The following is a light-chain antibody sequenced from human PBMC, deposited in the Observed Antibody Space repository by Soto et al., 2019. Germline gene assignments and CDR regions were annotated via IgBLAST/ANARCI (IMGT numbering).Light chain of an antibody. CDR3: QQGYSSPAT. CDR2: GAS. J-gene: IGKJ5*01. V-gene: IGKV3-15*01. CDR1: EGVSTN. Sequence: EIVMTQSPATLSVSPGERATLSCRASEGVSTNLAWYQQKPGQGPRLLIYGASIRATGIPARFSGSGSETEFTLTVNSLQAEDFATYYCQQGYSSPATFGQGTRLEI.